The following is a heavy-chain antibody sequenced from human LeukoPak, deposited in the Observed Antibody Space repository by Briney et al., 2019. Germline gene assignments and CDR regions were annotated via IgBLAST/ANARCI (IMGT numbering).Heavy chain of an antibody. V-gene: IGHV4-39*07. CDR3: ARGPTRDGFDY. J-gene: IGHJ4*02. Sequence: SETLSLTCTVSGGSISSSSYYWGWIRQPPGKGLEWIGNIYYSGSAYYNPSLESRVTISVDTSKNQFSLKLSSVTAADTAVYYCARGPTRDGFDYWGQGTLVTVSS. CDR2: IYYSGSA. D-gene: IGHD5-24*01. CDR1: GGSISSSSYY.